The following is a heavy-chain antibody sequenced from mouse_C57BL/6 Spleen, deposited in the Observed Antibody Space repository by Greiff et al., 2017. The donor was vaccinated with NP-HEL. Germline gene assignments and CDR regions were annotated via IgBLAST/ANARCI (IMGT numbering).Heavy chain of an antibody. D-gene: IGHD1-1*01. CDR1: GYAFSSYW. J-gene: IGHJ4*01. V-gene: IGHV1-80*01. CDR3: ARLEGQFITTDYYAMDY. CDR2: IYPGDGDT. Sequence: QVQLQQSGAELVKPGASVKISCKASGYAFSSYWMNWVKQRPGKGLEWIGQIYPGDGDTNYNGKFKGKATLTADKSSSTAYMQLSSLTSEDSAVYFCARLEGQFITTDYYAMDYWGQGTSVTVSS.